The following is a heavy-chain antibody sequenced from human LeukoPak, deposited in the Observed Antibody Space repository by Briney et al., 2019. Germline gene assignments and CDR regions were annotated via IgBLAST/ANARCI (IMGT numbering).Heavy chain of an antibody. J-gene: IGHJ3*01. CDR1: GFTFSSFA. Sequence: PGGSLRLSCSASGFTFSSFAMHWVRQAPGKGLEYVSLITPNGGSTSYADSVKGRFTISRDDSKNTLYLQMNSLRPEDTAMYFCVKDLTGSWAFDVWGQGTMVTVSS. CDR3: VKDLTGSWAFDV. V-gene: IGHV3-64D*09. CDR2: ITPNGGST. D-gene: IGHD7-27*01.